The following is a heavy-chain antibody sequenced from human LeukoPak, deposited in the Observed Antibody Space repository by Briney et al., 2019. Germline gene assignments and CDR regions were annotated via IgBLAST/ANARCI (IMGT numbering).Heavy chain of an antibody. CDR1: GFTFSSYG. V-gene: IGHV3-33*06. Sequence: GGSLRLSCAASGFTFSSYGMHWVRQAPGKGLEWVAVILSDGSKEFYTDSVKGRFTISRDNSKNTLYLQMNSLRAEDTAVYYCAKDEAALDYWGQGTLVTVSS. CDR2: ILSDGSKE. J-gene: IGHJ4*02. CDR3: AKDEAALDY. D-gene: IGHD2-15*01.